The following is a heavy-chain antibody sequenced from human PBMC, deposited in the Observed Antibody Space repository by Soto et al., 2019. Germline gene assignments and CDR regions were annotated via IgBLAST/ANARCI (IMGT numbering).Heavy chain of an antibody. CDR2: IDGSSNYR. CDR3: ARNGRITVTGDGFDR. J-gene: IGHJ3*02. D-gene: IGHD1-20*01. V-gene: IGHV3-21*01. CDR1: GFTVSSYT. Sequence: XGSLRLSFAASGFTVSSYTMNWVRQAPGKGLQWVSSIDGSSNYRYYADSLRGRFTISRDNAKNSLYLEMSSLRAEDTATYYCARNGRITVTGDGFDRWGQGTVVTVSS.